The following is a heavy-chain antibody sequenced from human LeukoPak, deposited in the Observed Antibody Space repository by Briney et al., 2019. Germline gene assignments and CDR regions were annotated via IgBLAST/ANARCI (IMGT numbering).Heavy chain of an antibody. V-gene: IGHV4-59*01. CDR1: GGSISSYY. Sequence: PSETLSLTCTVSGGSISSYYWSWIRQPPGKGLEWIGYIYYSGSTNYNPSLKGRVTISVDTSKNQFSLKLSSVTAADTAVYYCARLTYGSGDNWFDPWGQGTLVTVSS. CDR3: ARLTYGSGDNWFDP. D-gene: IGHD3-10*01. CDR2: IYYSGST. J-gene: IGHJ5*02.